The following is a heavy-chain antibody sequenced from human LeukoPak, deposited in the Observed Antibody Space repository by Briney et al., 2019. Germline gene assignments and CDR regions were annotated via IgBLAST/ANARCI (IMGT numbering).Heavy chain of an antibody. V-gene: IGHV1-2*02. Sequence: ASVKVSCKASGYTFTGYYMHWVRQAPGQGLEWMGWINPNSGGTNYAQKFQGRVTMTRDTSISTAYMELSRLRSDDTAVYYCAREWEYIVVVPASWFDPWGQGTLVTVSS. J-gene: IGHJ5*02. CDR3: AREWEYIVVVPASWFDP. D-gene: IGHD2-2*01. CDR2: INPNSGGT. CDR1: GYTFTGYY.